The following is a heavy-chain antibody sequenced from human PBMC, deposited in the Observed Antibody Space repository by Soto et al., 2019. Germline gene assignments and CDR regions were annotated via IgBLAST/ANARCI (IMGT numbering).Heavy chain of an antibody. CDR3: ARCIKGGGYYSPHYYYYGMDV. Sequence: PSETLSLTCAVYGGSFSGYYWSWIRQPPGKGLEWIGEINHSGSTNYNPSLKSRVTISVDTSKNQFSLKLSSVTAADTAVYYCARCIKGGGYYSPHYYYYGMDVWGQGTTVTVSS. CDR2: INHSGST. J-gene: IGHJ6*02. CDR1: GGSFSGYY. D-gene: IGHD3-22*01. V-gene: IGHV4-34*01.